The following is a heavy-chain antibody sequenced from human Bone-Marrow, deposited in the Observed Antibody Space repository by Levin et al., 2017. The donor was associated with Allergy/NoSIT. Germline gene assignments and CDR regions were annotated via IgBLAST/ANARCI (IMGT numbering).Heavy chain of an antibody. CDR1: GFTFNRFA. D-gene: IGHD3-22*01. CDR3: ARVGPPNYYESSGYFDF. J-gene: IGHJ4*02. CDR2: INPDDGDT. Sequence: GGSLRLSCAASGFTFNRFAMVWVRQAPGKGLEWVSTINPDDGDTYFADSVKGRFTVSRENSKNTLFVQINDLRAEDTATYYCARVGPPNYYESSGYFDFWGQGTLVTVSS. V-gene: IGHV3-23*01.